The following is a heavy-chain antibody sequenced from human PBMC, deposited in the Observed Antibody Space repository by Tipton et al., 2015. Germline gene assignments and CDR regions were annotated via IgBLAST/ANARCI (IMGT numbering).Heavy chain of an antibody. D-gene: IGHD2-15*01. CDR2: IFYSGSA. CDR3: ARETLVEADTWVYYCGLNV. Sequence: TLSLTCTVSGGSISSSAYYWGWIRQPPGKGLEWIGSIFYSGSADYNPSLKSRVTISVDTSKNQLSLKLSSVTAADTAVYYCARETLVEADTWVYYCGLNVWGQGTTVTVSS. CDR1: GGSISSSAYY. V-gene: IGHV4-39*01. J-gene: IGHJ6*02.